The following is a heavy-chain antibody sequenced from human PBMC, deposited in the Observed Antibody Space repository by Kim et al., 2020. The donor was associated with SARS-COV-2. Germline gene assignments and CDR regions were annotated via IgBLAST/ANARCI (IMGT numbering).Heavy chain of an antibody. D-gene: IGHD1-26*01. Sequence: SETLSLTCSVSGGAIRGYYWAWIRQPPGKRLEWIGYVYHTGSTNYNPSLRGRVTISLDTSKRQVSLTLTSVISADTAVYYWASTGVGAVGWFDPWGQGTLVRVSS. CDR3: ASTGVGAVGWFDP. J-gene: IGHJ5*02. CDR2: VYHTGST. V-gene: IGHV4-59*01. CDR1: GGAIRGYY.